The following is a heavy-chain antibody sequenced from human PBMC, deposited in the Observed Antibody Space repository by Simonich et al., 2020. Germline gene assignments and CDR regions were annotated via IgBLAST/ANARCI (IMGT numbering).Heavy chain of an antibody. CDR1: GYTFTSYD. CDR2: MNPTSGNT. CDR3: ARARYCSSTSCYNWFDP. D-gene: IGHD2-2*01. J-gene: IGHJ5*02. Sequence: QVQLVQSGAEVKKPGASVKVSCKASGYTFTSYDINWVRQATGQGLEWMGWMNPTSGNTGYAQKFQGIVTITRNTAISTAYMELSSLRSEDTAVYYCARARYCSSTSCYNWFDPWGQGTLVTVSS. V-gene: IGHV1-8*03.